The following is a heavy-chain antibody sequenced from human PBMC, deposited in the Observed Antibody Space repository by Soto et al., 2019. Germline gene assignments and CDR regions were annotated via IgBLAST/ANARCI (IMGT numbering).Heavy chain of an antibody. Sequence: GGSLRLSCAASGFTFSDYYMSWIRQAPGKGLEWVSYISSSGSTIYYADSVKGRFTISRDNAKNSLYLQMNSLRAEDTAVYYCARAEAHTHNWGFFCAFDIWGQGTMVTVSS. J-gene: IGHJ3*02. D-gene: IGHD7-27*01. CDR3: ARAEAHTHNWGFFCAFDI. V-gene: IGHV3-11*01. CDR1: GFTFSDYY. CDR2: ISSSGSTI.